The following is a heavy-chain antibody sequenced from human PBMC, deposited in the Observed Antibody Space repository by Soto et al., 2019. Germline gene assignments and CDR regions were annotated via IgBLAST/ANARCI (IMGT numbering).Heavy chain of an antibody. J-gene: IGHJ6*02. CDR2: IIPIFGTA. V-gene: IGHV1-69*13. Sequence: SVKGSCKAAGGTFSSYASSWVRQAPGQGLEWMGGIIPIFGTANYAQKFQGRVTITADESTSTAYMELSSLRSEDTAVYYCARAPPRYVDMVATSRGMDVWGQGTTVPVSS. CDR3: ARAPPRYVDMVATSRGMDV. D-gene: IGHD5-12*01. CDR1: GGTFSSYA.